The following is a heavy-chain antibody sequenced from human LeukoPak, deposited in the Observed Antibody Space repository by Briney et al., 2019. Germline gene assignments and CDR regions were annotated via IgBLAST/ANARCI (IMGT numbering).Heavy chain of an antibody. V-gene: IGHV3-23*01. CDR2: IGGSGGRT. CDR1: GFTFNSYA. D-gene: IGHD3-22*01. J-gene: IGHJ4*02. CDR3: AKVNYDDSTGFFDY. Sequence: PGGSLRLSCAASGFTFNSYAMSWVRQAPGKGLEWVSAIGGSGGRTDYADSVKGRFTISRDNSKNTLYLQMNSLRADDTAAYYCAKVNYDDSTGFFDYWGQGTLVTVSS.